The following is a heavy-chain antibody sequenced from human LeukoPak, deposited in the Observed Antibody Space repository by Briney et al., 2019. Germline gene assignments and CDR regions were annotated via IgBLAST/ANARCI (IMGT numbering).Heavy chain of an antibody. CDR2: ISDSGGST. CDR3: AKVPAAVPYYYYMDV. D-gene: IGHD2-2*01. CDR1: GFTFSSYS. J-gene: IGHJ6*03. V-gene: IGHV3-23*01. Sequence: PGGSLRLSCAASGFTFSSYSMNWVRQAPGKGLEWVSAISDSGGSTYYADSVKGRFTISRDNSKNTLYLQMNSPRAEDTATYYCAKVPAAVPYYYYMDVWGKGTTVTVSS.